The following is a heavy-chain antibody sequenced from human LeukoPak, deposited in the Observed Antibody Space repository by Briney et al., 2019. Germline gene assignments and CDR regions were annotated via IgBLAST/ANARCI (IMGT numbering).Heavy chain of an antibody. CDR1: GFTFGDYA. Sequence: GGSLRLSCTASGFTFGDYAMSWVRQAPGKGLEWVGFIRSKAYGGTTEYAASVKGRFTISRDDSKSIAYLQMNSLKTEDTAVYYCTRNSGSYYADYFDYWGQGTLVTVSS. CDR2: IRSKAYGGTT. V-gene: IGHV3-49*04. CDR3: TRNSGSYYADYFDY. J-gene: IGHJ4*02. D-gene: IGHD1-26*01.